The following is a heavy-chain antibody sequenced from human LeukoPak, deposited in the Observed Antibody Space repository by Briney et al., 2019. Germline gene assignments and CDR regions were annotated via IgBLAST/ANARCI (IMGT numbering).Heavy chain of an antibody. CDR2: ISSSGSTI. J-gene: IGHJ4*02. CDR3: ARDYYGDYLFDH. V-gene: IGHV3-11*04. Sequence: GGSLRLSCAGSGFTFSDYYMSWIRQAPGKGLEWVSYISSSGSTIYYADSVKGRFTISRHNAKNSLYLQMNSLRDEDTAVYFCARDYYGDYLFDHWGQGTLVTVSS. CDR1: GFTFSDYY. D-gene: IGHD4-17*01.